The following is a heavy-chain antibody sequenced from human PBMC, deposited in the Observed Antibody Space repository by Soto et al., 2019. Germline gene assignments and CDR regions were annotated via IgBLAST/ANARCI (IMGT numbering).Heavy chain of an antibody. V-gene: IGHV1-3*01. CDR1: GYTFTSYA. D-gene: IGHD2-21*02. CDR2: INAGNGNT. CDR3: AREDLAHRSGDYYPDY. J-gene: IGHJ4*01. Sequence: RASVKVSCKASGYTFTSYAMHWVRQAPGQSFEWMGWINAGNGNTKYSQKFQGRVTSTRDTSASTAYKELSSLKSEDTAMYYCAREDLAHRSGDYYPDYCGQGTLVTVSS.